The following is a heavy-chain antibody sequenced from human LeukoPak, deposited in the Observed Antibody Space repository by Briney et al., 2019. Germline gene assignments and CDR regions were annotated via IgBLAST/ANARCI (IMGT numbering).Heavy chain of an antibody. J-gene: IGHJ4*02. CDR2: INPDSGGT. Sequence: EASVRVSCKASGYTFTDYFMQWVRHGPGQVLEWMGWINPDSGGTSYAQKFQGRVTMTRDTSINTVYMELGRLRSDDTAVYYCARDYELGTAGSAYEFFDYWGQGSLVTVSS. D-gene: IGHD6-13*01. CDR1: GYTFTDYF. V-gene: IGHV1-2*02. CDR3: ARDYELGTAGSAYEFFDY.